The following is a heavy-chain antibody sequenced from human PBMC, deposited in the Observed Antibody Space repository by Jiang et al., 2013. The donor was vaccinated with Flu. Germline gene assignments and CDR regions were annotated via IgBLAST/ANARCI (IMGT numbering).Heavy chain of an antibody. CDR1: GGSISSYY. D-gene: IGHD6-13*01. V-gene: IGHV4-4*07. CDR2: IYTSGST. Sequence: GPGLVKPSETLSLTCTVSGGSISSYYWSWIRQPAGKGLEWIGRIYTSGSTNYNPSLKSRVTMSVDTSKNQFSLKLSSVTAADTAVYYCARDKEDSSSWWQTKNWLRPLGPGNPGHRLL. CDR3: ARDKEDSSSWWQTKNWLRP. J-gene: IGHJ5*02.